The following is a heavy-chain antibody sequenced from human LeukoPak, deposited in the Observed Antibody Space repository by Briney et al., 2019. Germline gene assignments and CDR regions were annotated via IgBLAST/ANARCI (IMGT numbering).Heavy chain of an antibody. D-gene: IGHD3-16*01. CDR2: ISSSSTYI. V-gene: IGHV3-21*01. Sequence: GGSLRLSCAASGFSLRSYSMNWVRQAPGKGLEWVSFISSSSTYIYYADSVKGRFTISRDNAKNSLYLQMNSLRAEDTAVYYCARELIPCGLGDWGQGTLVTVSS. J-gene: IGHJ4*02. CDR3: ARELIPCGLGD. CDR1: GFSLRSYS.